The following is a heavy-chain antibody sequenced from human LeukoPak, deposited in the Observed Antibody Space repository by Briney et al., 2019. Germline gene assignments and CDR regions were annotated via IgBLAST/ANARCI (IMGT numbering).Heavy chain of an antibody. J-gene: IGHJ4*02. CDR3: ARGGRAAAGFFDY. Sequence: PGGSLRLSCAASGFTFSDFYMNWIRQAPGKGLEGVSFISSTGGYTNHADSVKGRFTISRDNAKNSLYLQMNSLRAEDTAVYYCARGGRAAAGFFDYWGQGTLVTVSS. V-gene: IGHV3-11*05. CDR1: GFTFSDFY. CDR2: ISSTGGYT. D-gene: IGHD6-25*01.